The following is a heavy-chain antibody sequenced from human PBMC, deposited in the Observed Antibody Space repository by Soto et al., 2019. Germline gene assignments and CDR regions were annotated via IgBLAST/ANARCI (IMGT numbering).Heavy chain of an antibody. CDR2: INSDRSST. Sequence: EVQLVESGGGLVQPGGSLRLSCAASGFTFSGYWMHWVRQAPGKGLVWVSRINSDRSSTSYADSVKGRFTISRDNAKNTLYLQMNSLRAEDTAVYYCARGGSLNWYFDLWGRGTRVTVSS. V-gene: IGHV3-74*01. CDR3: ARGGSLNWYFDL. J-gene: IGHJ2*01. CDR1: GFTFSGYW. D-gene: IGHD1-26*01.